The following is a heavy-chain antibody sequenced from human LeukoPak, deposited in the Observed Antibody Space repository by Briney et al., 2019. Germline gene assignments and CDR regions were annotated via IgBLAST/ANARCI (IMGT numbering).Heavy chain of an antibody. CDR2: INPNSGGT. CDR1: GYTFTSYY. D-gene: IGHD3-10*01. J-gene: IGHJ4*02. Sequence: GASVKVSCKASGYTFTSYYMHWVRQAPGQGLEWMGWINPNSGGTNYAQKFQGWVTMTRDTSISTAYMELSRLRSDDTAVYYCARAGKRITMVRGVATGAYYFDYWGQGTLVTVSS. CDR3: ARAGKRITMVRGVATGAYYFDY. V-gene: IGHV1-2*04.